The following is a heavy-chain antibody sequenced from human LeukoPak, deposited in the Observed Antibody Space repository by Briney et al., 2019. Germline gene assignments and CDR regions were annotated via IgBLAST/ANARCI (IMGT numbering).Heavy chain of an antibody. CDR2: ISSNIDYK. D-gene: IGHD1-26*01. Sequence: GGSLRLSCAASGFTFSTYTMNWVRQAPGKGLEWVSSISSNIDYKYYTDSVKGRFTISRDNAKNSLYLQMNSLGVEDTAVYYCARDRRWELLWGQGTLVTVSS. CDR3: ARDRRWELL. V-gene: IGHV3-21*01. J-gene: IGHJ4*02. CDR1: GFTFSTYT.